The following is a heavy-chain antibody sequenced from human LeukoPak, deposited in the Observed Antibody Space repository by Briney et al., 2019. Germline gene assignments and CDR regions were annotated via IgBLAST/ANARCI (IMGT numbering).Heavy chain of an antibody. CDR3: ARGGYDSSGYYHPERDY. V-gene: IGHV4-34*01. D-gene: IGHD3-22*01. CDR1: GGSISGYY. J-gene: IGHJ4*02. Sequence: SETLSLTCTVSGGSISGYYWSWIRQPPGKGLEWIGEINHSGSTNYNPSLKSRVTISVDTSKNQFSLKLSSVTAADTAVYYCARGGYDSSGYYHPERDYWGQGTLVTVSS. CDR2: INHSGST.